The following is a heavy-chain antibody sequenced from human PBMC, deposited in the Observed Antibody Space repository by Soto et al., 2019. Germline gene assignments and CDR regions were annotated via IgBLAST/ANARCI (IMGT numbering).Heavy chain of an antibody. J-gene: IGHJ4*02. CDR1: GGSVDSNRYY. Sequence: SETLSLTCTVSGGSVDSNRYYWAWIRQPPGKGLEWIGYIYYSGSTNYNPSLKSRVTISVDTSKNQFSLKLSSVTAADTAVYYCARRWGRTFDYWGQGPLVTVSS. D-gene: IGHD7-27*01. V-gene: IGHV4-61*05. CDR3: ARRWGRTFDY. CDR2: IYYSGST.